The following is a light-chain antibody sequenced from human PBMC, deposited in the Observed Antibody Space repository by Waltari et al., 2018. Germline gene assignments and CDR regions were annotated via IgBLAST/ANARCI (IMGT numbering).Light chain of an antibody. V-gene: IGLV2-8*01. Sequence: QSALTQPPSASGSPGQSVTISCPGTSSDVGGSNFVSWYQQHPGKAPKLMIYEVSERPSGVPDRFSGSKSGNTASLTVSGLQTEDESDYYCSSYAGSMTLVFDGGTKLTVL. J-gene: IGLJ2*01. CDR1: SSDVGGSNF. CDR2: EVS. CDR3: SSYAGSMTLV.